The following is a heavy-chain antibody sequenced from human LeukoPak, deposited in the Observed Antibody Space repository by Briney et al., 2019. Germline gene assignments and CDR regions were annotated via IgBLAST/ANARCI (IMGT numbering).Heavy chain of an antibody. CDR3: ARSXXGDXXYYGMDV. V-gene: IGHV3-74*01. J-gene: IGHJ6*02. CDR2: INSDGSST. CDR1: GFTFSSYW. D-gene: IGHD4-17*01. Sequence: GGSLRLSCAASGFTFSSYWMHWVRQAPGKGLVWVSRINSDGSSTSYADSVKGRFTISRDNAKNTLYLQMNSLRAEDTAVYYXARSXXGDXXYYGMDVWGQGTTVTVX.